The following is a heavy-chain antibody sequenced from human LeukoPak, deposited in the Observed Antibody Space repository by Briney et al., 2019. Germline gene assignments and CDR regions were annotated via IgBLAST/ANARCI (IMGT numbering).Heavy chain of an antibody. CDR1: GYTFTSYD. J-gene: IGHJ4*02. CDR2: MNPNSGNT. V-gene: IGHV1-8*02. D-gene: IGHD2-8*01. CDR3: ARGQYCTNGVCYPAIDDIPHYFDY. Sequence: ASVKVSCKASGYTFTSYDINWVRQATGQGLEWMGWMNPNSGNTGYAQKLQGRVTMTTDTSTSTAYMELRSLRSDDTAVYYCARGQYCTNGVCYPAIDDIPHYFDYWGQGTLVTVSS.